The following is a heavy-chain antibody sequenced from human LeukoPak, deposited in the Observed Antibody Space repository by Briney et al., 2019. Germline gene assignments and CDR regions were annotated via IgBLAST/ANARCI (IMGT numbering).Heavy chain of an antibody. CDR3: ARYYCGTSTTCYMFDF. D-gene: IGHD2-2*01. V-gene: IGHV3-66*01. CDR2: IYSGGST. J-gene: IGHJ4*02. CDR1: GFTVSSNY. Sequence: GGSLRLSCAASGFTVSSNYMSWVRQAPGKGLEWVSVIYSGGSTYYADSVKGRFTISRDNAKNSLYLQMSSLRADDTAVYYCARYYCGTSTTCYMFDFWGQGTLVTVSS.